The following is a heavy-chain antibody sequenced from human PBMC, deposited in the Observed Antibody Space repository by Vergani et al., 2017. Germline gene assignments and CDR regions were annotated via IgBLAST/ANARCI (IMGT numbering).Heavy chain of an antibody. Sequence: EVQLVESGGGLVKPGGSLRLSCVASGFTFSSYGMNWVRQAPGKGLEWVSSITATPYKYYRDSVKGRFTVSRDNAKNSVYLQMNSLRAEDTAVYYCAKVRRDILTGYYSGYAFDIWGQGTMVTVSS. D-gene: IGHD3-9*01. CDR2: ITATPYK. CDR3: AKVRRDILTGYYSGYAFDI. CDR1: GFTFSSYG. V-gene: IGHV3-21*04. J-gene: IGHJ3*02.